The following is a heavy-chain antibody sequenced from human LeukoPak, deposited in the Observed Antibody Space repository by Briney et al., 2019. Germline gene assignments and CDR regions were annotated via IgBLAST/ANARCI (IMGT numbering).Heavy chain of an antibody. J-gene: IGHJ4*02. D-gene: IGHD3-3*01. V-gene: IGHV3-74*01. CDR3: ASRDFWSGYYRDY. CDR1: GFTFSSYW. Sequence: GGSLGLSCAASGFTFSSYWMHWVRQAPGKGLVWVSRINTDGSSTSYADSVKGRFTISRDNAKNTLYLQMNSLRAEDTAVYYCASRDFWSGYYRDYWGQGTLVTVSS. CDR2: INTDGSST.